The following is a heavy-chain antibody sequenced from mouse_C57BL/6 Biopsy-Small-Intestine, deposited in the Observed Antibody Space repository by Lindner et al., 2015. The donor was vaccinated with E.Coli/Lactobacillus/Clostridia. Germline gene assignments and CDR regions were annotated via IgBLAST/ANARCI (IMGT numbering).Heavy chain of an antibody. CDR3: ARSTMVTAGYFDY. CDR1: GYAFSSYW. D-gene: IGHD2-2*01. Sequence: VQLQESGAELVKPGASVKISCKASGYAFSSYWMNWVKQRPGKGLEWIGQIYPGDGDTNYNGKFKGKATLTADKSSSTAYMQLSSLTSEDSAVYFCARSTMVTAGYFDYWGQGTTLTASS. CDR2: IYPGDGDT. J-gene: IGHJ2*01. V-gene: IGHV1-80*01.